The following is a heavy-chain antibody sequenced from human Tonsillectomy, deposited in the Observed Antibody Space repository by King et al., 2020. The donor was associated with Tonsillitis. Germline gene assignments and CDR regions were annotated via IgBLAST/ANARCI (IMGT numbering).Heavy chain of an antibody. Sequence: VQLQQWGAGLLKPSETLSLTCAVYGGSFSDYYWSWIRQPPGKGLEWIGEINHSGSTNYNPSLKSRVTISVDTSKNQFSLMLSSVTAADTAVFYCARVANKHQGRDYFDYWGQGTPVTVSS. D-gene: IGHD2/OR15-2a*01. J-gene: IGHJ4*02. CDR2: INHSGST. V-gene: IGHV4-34*01. CDR1: GGSFSDYY. CDR3: ARVANKHQGRDYFDY.